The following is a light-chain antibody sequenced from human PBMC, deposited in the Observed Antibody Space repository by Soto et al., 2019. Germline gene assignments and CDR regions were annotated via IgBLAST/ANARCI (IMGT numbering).Light chain of an antibody. CDR3: QQYNSWPIT. CDR1: QSVSSN. Sequence: EIVIKQSPSTLSVSPGERATLSCRASQSVSSNLAWYQQKPGQAPRVLISGASTRATGIPGRFSGSGSGTDFALTISSLQSEDFAVYYCQQYNSWPITFGQGTRLEI. V-gene: IGKV3-15*01. J-gene: IGKJ5*01. CDR2: GAS.